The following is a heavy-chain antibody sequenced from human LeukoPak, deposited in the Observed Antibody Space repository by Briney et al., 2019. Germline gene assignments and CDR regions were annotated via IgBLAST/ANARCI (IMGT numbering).Heavy chain of an antibody. D-gene: IGHD5-18*01. V-gene: IGHV3-23*01. J-gene: IGHJ4*02. CDR2: ITGNGATT. Sequence: AGGSLRLSCAASGFSFSNYGMNWVRQAPGKGLEWASGITGNGATTYYADSVKGRFTISRDNSRNTVYLQMNSLRAEDTAVYYCANDLGWIQLNLGRGQGTLVTVSS. CDR1: GFSFSNYG. CDR3: ANDLGWIQLNLG.